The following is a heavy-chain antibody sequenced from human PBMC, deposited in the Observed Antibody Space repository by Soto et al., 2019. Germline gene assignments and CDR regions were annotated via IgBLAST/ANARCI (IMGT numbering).Heavy chain of an antibody. J-gene: IGHJ6*02. CDR3: ARDGGYCSSTSCYAGPNYYYYYGMDV. Sequence: GGSLRLSCAASGFTFSSYSMNWVRQAPGKGLEWVSYISSSSTIYYADSVKGRFTISRDNAKNSLYLQMNSLRDEDTAVYYCARDGGYCSSTSCYAGPNYYYYYGMDVWGQGTTVTVSS. CDR2: ISSSSTI. V-gene: IGHV3-48*02. CDR1: GFTFSSYS. D-gene: IGHD2-2*01.